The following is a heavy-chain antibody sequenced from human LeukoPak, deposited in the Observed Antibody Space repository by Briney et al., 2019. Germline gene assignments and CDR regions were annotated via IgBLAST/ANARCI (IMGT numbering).Heavy chain of an antibody. CDR3: ATRSGYTTGWFFDF. V-gene: IGHV3-23*01. D-gene: IGHD6-19*01. CDR2: ISGSGDNT. J-gene: IGHJ4*02. CDR1: GFSFSSYA. Sequence: GGSLRLSCAASGFSFSSYAMSWVRQAPGKGLEWVSSISGSGDNTYYAESVKGRFTISRDNSKNTLFLQMNSLRAEDTAVFYCATRSGYTTGWFFDFWGQGTLVTVSS.